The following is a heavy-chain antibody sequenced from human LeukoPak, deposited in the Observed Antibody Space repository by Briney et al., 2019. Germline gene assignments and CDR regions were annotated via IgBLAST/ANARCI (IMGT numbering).Heavy chain of an antibody. CDR1: GYTLTELS. J-gene: IGHJ4*02. Sequence: SVKVSCKVSGYTLTELSMHWVRQAPGKGLEWMGGFDPEDGETIYAQKFQGRVTMTEDTSTDTAYMELSSLRSEDTAVYYCARDRGRRVTMIVAIPDYWGQGTLVTVSS. D-gene: IGHD3-22*01. CDR2: FDPEDGET. CDR3: ARDRGRRVTMIVAIPDY. V-gene: IGHV1-24*01.